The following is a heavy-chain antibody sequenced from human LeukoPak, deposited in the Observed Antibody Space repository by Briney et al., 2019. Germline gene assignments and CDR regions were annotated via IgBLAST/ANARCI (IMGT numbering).Heavy chain of an antibody. CDR3: AKGLQNYLYAYEY. V-gene: IGHV3-66*02. J-gene: IGHJ4*01. Sequence: GGSLRLSCAASGFTVSSNYMSWVRQAPGKGLEWVSVIYKDSVAFHADPVKGRFTISRDTSKNTLFLQMNNLRTEDTAVYHCAKGLQNYLYAYEYWGQGSLVTVSS. CDR2: IYKDSVA. CDR1: GFTVSSNY. D-gene: IGHD3-16*01.